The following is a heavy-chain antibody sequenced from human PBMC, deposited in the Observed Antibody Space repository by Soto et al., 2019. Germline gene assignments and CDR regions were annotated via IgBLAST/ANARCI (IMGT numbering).Heavy chain of an antibody. J-gene: IGHJ6*02. V-gene: IGHV4-30-4*01. Sequence: SETLSFTCTVSGGSISSGDYYWSWIRQPPGKGLEWIGYIYYSGSTYYNPSLKSRVTISVDTSKNQFSLKLSSVTAADTALYYCARADHNRGYYYYGMDVWGQGTTVTVSS. CDR1: GGSISSGDYY. D-gene: IGHD1-20*01. CDR3: ARADHNRGYYYYGMDV. CDR2: IYYSGST.